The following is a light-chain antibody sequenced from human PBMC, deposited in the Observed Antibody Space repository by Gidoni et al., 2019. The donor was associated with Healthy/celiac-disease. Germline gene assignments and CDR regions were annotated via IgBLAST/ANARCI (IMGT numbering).Light chain of an antibody. Sequence: QSALTQPASVSGAPGQSLTISCTGTSSDVGGYNYVSWYQQHTDKAPKLMFYEVSNRPSVVSNRFSCSTSGNTASLIISGLQAEDEADYYCTSSTSSSSYVFGTGTKVTVL. CDR2: EVS. CDR1: SSDVGGYNY. CDR3: TSSTSSSSYV. V-gene: IGLV2-14*01. J-gene: IGLJ1*01.